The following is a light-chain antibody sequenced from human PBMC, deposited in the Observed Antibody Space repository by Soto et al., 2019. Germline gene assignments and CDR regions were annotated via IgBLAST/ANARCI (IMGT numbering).Light chain of an antibody. CDR1: SSDVGGYNL. CDR3: CSHAGTYVV. Sequence: QSALTQPASVSGSPGQSITISCTGTSSDVGGYNLVSWYQQHPGKAPKPMLYDVSKRPSGVPDRFSGSKSGNTASLTISGLQAEDEADYYCCSHAGTYVVFGGGTKLTVL. CDR2: DVS. V-gene: IGLV2-11*01. J-gene: IGLJ2*01.